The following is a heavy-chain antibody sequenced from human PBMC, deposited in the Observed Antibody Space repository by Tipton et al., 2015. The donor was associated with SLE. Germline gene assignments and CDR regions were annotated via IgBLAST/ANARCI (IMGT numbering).Heavy chain of an antibody. D-gene: IGHD5-12*01. CDR2: INHSGST. Sequence: TLSLTCTVSGGSISSGSYYWSWIRQPAGKGLEWIGEINHSGSTNYNPSLKSRVTISVDTSKNQFSLKLSSVTAADTAVYYCARRLTRYSGYDYFDYWGQGTLVTVSS. J-gene: IGHJ4*02. CDR1: GGSISSGSYY. V-gene: IGHV4-61*09. CDR3: ARRLTRYSGYDYFDY.